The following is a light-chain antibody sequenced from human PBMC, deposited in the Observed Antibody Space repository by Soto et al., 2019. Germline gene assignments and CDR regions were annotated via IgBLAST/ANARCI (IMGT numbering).Light chain of an antibody. CDR1: GSDVGSYDS. CDR2: DVT. V-gene: IGLV2-11*01. J-gene: IGLJ1*01. Sequence: QSALTQPRSVSGSPGQSVTISCSGTGSDVGSYDSVSWYHHHPGKAPKLIIYDVTKRPSGVPDRFSGSKSGNTASLTISGLQADDEGDYYCCSYAGSYTFYVFGTGTKVTVL. CDR3: CSYAGSYTFYV.